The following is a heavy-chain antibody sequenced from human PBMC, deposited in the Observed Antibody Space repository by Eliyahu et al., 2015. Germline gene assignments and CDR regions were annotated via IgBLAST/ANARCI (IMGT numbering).Heavy chain of an antibody. CDR1: GFTFSSYS. CDR3: ASHPPVVAATFY. J-gene: IGHJ4*02. D-gene: IGHD2-15*01. CDR2: ISSSSSYI. V-gene: IGHV3-21*01. Sequence: EVQLVESGGGLXKPGGSLRLSCAASGFTFSSYSMNWVRQAPGKGLEWVSSISSSSSYIYYADSVKGRFTISRDNAKNSLYLQMNSLRAEDTAVYYCASHPPVVAATFYWGQGTLVTVSS.